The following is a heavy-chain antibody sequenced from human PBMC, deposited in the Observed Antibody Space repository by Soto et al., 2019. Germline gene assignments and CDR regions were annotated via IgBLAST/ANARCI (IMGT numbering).Heavy chain of an antibody. D-gene: IGHD2-2*01. Sequence: SETLSLTCTVSGGSISSGGYYWSWIRRHPGKGLEWIGYIYYSGSTYYNPSLKSRVTISVDTSKNQFSLKLSSVTAADTAVYYCARSTEEVPAANPYYFDYWGQGTLVTVSS. CDR2: IYYSGST. CDR1: GGSISSGGYY. CDR3: ARSTEEVPAANPYYFDY. J-gene: IGHJ4*02. V-gene: IGHV4-31*03.